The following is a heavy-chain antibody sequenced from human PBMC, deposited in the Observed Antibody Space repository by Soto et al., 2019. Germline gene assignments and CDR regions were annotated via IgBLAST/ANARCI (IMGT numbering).Heavy chain of an antibody. CDR3: AHRFYPHGSGWDQGMFDF. D-gene: IGHD6-19*01. J-gene: IGHJ4*02. CDR1: GFSLSTSGVG. V-gene: IGHV2-5*02. CDR2: SSWDDDK. Sequence: QITLKESGPTRVKPTQTLTLPCTFSGFSLSTSGVGVGWIRQPPGKALEWLGFSSWDDDKRYSPSLKSRVTITKDKSNNLVVFTLTNMDPVDTATYYSAHRFYPHGSGWDQGMFDFWGQGTLVTVSS.